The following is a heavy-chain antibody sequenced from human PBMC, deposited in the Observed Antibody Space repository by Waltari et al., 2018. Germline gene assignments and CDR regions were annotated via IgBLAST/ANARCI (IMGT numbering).Heavy chain of an antibody. CDR1: GGTFSSSA. CDR2: IIPIFGTA. CDR3: AALAAAGPDSDY. V-gene: IGHV1-69*01. D-gene: IGHD6-13*01. J-gene: IGHJ4*02. Sequence: QVQLVQSGAEVKTPGSSVKVSCKASGGTFSSSAISWVRQAPGQGLEWMGGIIPIFGTANYAQKFQGRITITADESTSTAYMELSSLRSEDTAVYYCAALAAAGPDSDYWGQGTLVTVSS.